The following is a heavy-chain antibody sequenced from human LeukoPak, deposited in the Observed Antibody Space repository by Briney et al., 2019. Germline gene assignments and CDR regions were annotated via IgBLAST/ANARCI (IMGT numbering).Heavy chain of an antibody. D-gene: IGHD3-22*01. Sequence: PSETLSLTCTVSGGSISSYYWSWIRQPPGKGLEWIGYIYYSGSTNYNPSLKSRVTISVDTSKNQFSLKPSSVTAADTAVYYCARDRGYYYDSSGPFDIWGQGTMVTVSS. CDR2: IYYSGST. CDR3: ARDRGYYYDSSGPFDI. J-gene: IGHJ3*02. CDR1: GGSISSYY. V-gene: IGHV4-59*01.